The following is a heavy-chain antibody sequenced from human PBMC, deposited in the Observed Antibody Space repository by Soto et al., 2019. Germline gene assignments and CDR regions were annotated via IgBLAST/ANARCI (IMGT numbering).Heavy chain of an antibody. V-gene: IGHV1-24*01. CDR3: ATPARPEYQLPFDY. J-gene: IGHJ4*02. Sequence: ASVKVSCKVSGYTLTELSMHWVRQAPGKGLEWMGGFDPEDGETIYAQKFQGRVTMTEDTSTDTAYMELSSLRSEDTAVYYCATPARPEYQLPFDYWGRGTLVTVSS. D-gene: IGHD2-2*01. CDR1: GYTLTELS. CDR2: FDPEDGET.